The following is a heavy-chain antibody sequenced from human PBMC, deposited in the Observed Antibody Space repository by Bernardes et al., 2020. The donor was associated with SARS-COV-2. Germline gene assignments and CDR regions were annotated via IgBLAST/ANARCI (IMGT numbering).Heavy chain of an antibody. D-gene: IGHD2-2*01. CDR2: ISGRSGST. CDR1: GFMFNNYA. CDR3: AKDGQPTDIVLVPTYFDS. J-gene: IGHJ4*02. V-gene: IGHV3-23*01. Sequence: GGSLRLSCAASGFMFNNYAMSWVRQAPGTGLEWVSAISGRSGSTSYADSVKGRFTISRDNAKNTLYLQMNGLRAEDTAVYYCAKDGQPTDIVLVPTYFDSWGQGTLVTVSS.